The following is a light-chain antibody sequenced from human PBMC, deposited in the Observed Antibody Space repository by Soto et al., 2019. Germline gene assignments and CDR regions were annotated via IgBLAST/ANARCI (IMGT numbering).Light chain of an antibody. CDR1: QSVSSS. V-gene: IGKV3-11*01. J-gene: IGKJ4*01. Sequence: EIVLTQSPATLSLSPGDRATLSCRARQSVSSSLAWYQQKPGQAHRRLIYDASNKATGIPARFSGSGSGTDFTLTITTLEPEDFAVYYCQQRSNCPSTFGGGTKVEIK. CDR2: DAS. CDR3: QQRSNCPST.